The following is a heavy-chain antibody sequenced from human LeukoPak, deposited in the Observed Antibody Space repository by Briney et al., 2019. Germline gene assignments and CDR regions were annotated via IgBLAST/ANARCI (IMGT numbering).Heavy chain of an antibody. Sequence: PGGSLRPSCAASGFTLSSYGMSWVRQAPGKGLEWVSAISGSGGSTYYADSVKGRFTISRDNSKNTLYLQMNSLRAEDTAVYYCAKALRGYYGLGSSHAFYIWGHGEMVTVSS. V-gene: IGHV3-23*01. CDR1: GFTLSSYG. CDR2: ISGSGGST. D-gene: IGHD3-10*01. J-gene: IGHJ3*02. CDR3: AKALRGYYGLGSSHAFYI.